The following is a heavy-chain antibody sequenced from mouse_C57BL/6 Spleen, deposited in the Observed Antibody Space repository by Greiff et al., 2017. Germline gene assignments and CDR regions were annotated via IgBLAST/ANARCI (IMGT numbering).Heavy chain of an antibody. J-gene: IGHJ1*03. Sequence: QVQLQQPGAELVRPGSSVKLSCKASGYTFTSYWMDWVKQRPGQGLEWIGNIYPSDSETHYNQKFKDKATLTVDKSSSTAYMQLSSLTSEDSAVYYCSRRDGYSYWDFGVWGTGTTVTVAS. CDR3: SRRDGYSYWDFGV. CDR2: IYPSDSET. CDR1: GYTFTSYW. D-gene: IGHD2-3*01. V-gene: IGHV1-61*01.